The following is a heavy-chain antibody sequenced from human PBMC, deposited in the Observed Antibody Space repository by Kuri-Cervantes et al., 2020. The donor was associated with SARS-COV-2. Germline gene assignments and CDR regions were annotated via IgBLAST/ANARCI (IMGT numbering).Heavy chain of an antibody. CDR3: AKEIDIVVVPAAPYYYYGMDV. CDR1: GFTFSSNA. V-gene: IGHV3-23*01. D-gene: IGHD2-2*01. J-gene: IGHJ6*02. CDR2: ISGSGGST. Sequence: GGSLRLSCAASGFTFSSNAMSWVRQAPGKGLEWVSAISGSGGSTYYADSVKGRFTISRDNSKNTLYLQMNSLRAEDTAVYYCAKEIDIVVVPAAPYYYYGMDVWGQGTTVTVSS.